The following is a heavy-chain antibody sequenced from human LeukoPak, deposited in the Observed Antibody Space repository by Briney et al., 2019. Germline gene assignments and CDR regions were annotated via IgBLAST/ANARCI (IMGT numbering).Heavy chain of an antibody. CDR3: ARGPGGSGSYYDY. J-gene: IGHJ4*02. D-gene: IGHD3-10*01. CDR1: GFTLSSYS. V-gene: IGHV3-21*01. Sequence: GGSLRLSCAASGFTLSSYSMNWVRQAPGKGLEWVSYISSNSRYIYYADSVKGRFTISRDNAKNSLYLQMNSLRTEDAAVYYCARGPGGSGSYYDYWGQGTLVTVSS. CDR2: ISSNSRYI.